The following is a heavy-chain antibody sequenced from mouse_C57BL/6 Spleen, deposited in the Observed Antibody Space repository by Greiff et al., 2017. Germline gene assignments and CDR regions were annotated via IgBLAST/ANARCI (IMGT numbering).Heavy chain of an antibody. J-gene: IGHJ1*03. CDR3: ARGDTTVVERYFDV. CDR2: INPGSGGT. CDR1: GYAFTNYL. Sequence: QVQLQQSGAELVRPGTSVKVSCKASGYAFTNYLIEWVKQRPGQGLEWIGVINPGSGGTNYNEKFKGKATLTADKSSSTAYMQLSSLTSEDSAVYFCARGDTTVVERYFDVWGTGTTVTVSS. D-gene: IGHD1-1*01. V-gene: IGHV1-54*01.